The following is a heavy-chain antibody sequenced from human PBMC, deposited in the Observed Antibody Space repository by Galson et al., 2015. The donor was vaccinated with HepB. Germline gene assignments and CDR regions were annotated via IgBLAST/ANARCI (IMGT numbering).Heavy chain of an antibody. CDR1: GYTFTSYA. J-gene: IGHJ4*02. V-gene: IGHV1-3*01. CDR2: INAGNGNT. CDR3: ARGSEVGAIDY. D-gene: IGHD1-26*01. Sequence: SVKVSCKASGYTFTSYAMHWARQAPGQRLEWMGWINAGNGNTKYSQKFQGRVTITRDTSASTAYMELSSLRSEDTAVYYCARGSEVGAIDYWGQGTLVTVSS.